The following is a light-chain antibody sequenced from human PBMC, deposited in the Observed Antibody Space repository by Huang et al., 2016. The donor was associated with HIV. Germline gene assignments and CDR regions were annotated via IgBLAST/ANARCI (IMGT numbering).Light chain of an antibody. Sequence: EVVMTQSPATLSASPGERATLFCRASESVGSNFAWFQLKPGQAPRLLIYGASTRATCIPARVRGSGSGTVFTLTISSLQSEDSAVYFCQQYHIYWTFGQGTKVEFK. J-gene: IGKJ1*01. CDR2: GAS. V-gene: IGKV3-15*01. CDR3: QQYHIYWT. CDR1: ESVGSN.